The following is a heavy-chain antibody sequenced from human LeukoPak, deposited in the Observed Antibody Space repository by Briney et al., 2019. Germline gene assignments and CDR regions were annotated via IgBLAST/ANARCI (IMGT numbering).Heavy chain of an antibody. CDR3: AKAYSRYSSGWYFGDY. J-gene: IGHJ4*02. Sequence: GRFLEVSCEASGFTFNSYGMHWVRQAPGKGPEGVAVISYEGSSKYYADSVQGRFPISRDNSKNTLYLQMNSLRAEDTAVYYCAKAYSRYSSGWYFGDYWGQGTLVTVSS. V-gene: IGHV3-30*18. D-gene: IGHD6-19*01. CDR1: GFTFNSYG. CDR2: ISYEGSSK.